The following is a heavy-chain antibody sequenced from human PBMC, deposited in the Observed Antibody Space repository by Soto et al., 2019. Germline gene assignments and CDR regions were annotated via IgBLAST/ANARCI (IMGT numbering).Heavy chain of an antibody. Sequence: PGGSLRLSCAASGFTFSSYAMSWVRQAPGKGLEWVSAISGSGSTIYYADSVKGRFTISRDNAKNSLYLQMNSLRDEDTAVYYCARGYCSGGSCYSGDLNDYWGQGTLVTVSS. CDR2: ISGSGSTI. CDR3: ARGYCSGGSCYSGDLNDY. V-gene: IGHV3-48*02. J-gene: IGHJ4*02. CDR1: GFTFSSYA. D-gene: IGHD2-15*01.